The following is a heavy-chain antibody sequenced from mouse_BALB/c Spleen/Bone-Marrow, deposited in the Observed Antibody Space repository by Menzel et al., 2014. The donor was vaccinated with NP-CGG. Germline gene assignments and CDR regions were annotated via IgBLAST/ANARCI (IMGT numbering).Heavy chain of an antibody. CDR3: ANYYYGYYFDY. V-gene: IGHV14-3*02. Sequence: VQLQQSGAELVKPGASVKLSCTASGFNIKDTYMHWVKQRPEQGLEWIGRIDPANGNTKYGPKFQDKATITADTSSNTAYLQLSSLTSEDTAVYYCANYYYGYYFDYWGQGTTLTVSS. D-gene: IGHD1-1*01. CDR2: IDPANGNT. J-gene: IGHJ2*01. CDR1: GFNIKDTY.